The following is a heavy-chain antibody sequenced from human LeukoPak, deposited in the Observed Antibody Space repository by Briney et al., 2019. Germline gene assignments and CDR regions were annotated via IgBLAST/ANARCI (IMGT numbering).Heavy chain of an antibody. V-gene: IGHV3-43*01. CDR3: AELGITMIGGV. D-gene: IGHD3-10*02. J-gene: IGHJ6*04. CDR2: ISWDGGST. CDR1: GLTFDDYT. Sequence: GGSLRLSCAASGLTFDDYTMHWVRQAPGKGLEWVSLISWDGGSTYYADSVKGRFTISRDNAKNSLYLQMNSLRAEDTAVYYCAELGITMIGGVWGKGTTVTISS.